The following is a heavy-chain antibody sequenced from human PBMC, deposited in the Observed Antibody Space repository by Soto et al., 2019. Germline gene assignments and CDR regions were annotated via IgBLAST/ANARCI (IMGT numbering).Heavy chain of an antibody. CDR2: IYYSGST. CDR1: GGSISSYY. CDR3: ARTTEKDGKEGLDY. J-gene: IGHJ4*02. D-gene: IGHD4-4*01. Sequence: PSETLSLTCTVSGGSISSYYWSWIRQPPGKGLEWIGYIYYSGSTNYNPSLKSRVTISVDTSKNQFSLKLSSVTAADTAVYYCARTTEKDGKEGLDYWGQGTLVTVSS. V-gene: IGHV4-59*01.